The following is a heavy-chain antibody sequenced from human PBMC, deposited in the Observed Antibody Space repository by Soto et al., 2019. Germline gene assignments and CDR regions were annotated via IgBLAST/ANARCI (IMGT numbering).Heavy chain of an antibody. D-gene: IGHD2-21*01. CDR1: GYSFTGYW. CDR3: GRRLCSPAFDY. Sequence: PGESLKISCKASGYSFTGYWIHWVRQMPGKGLSWSGCRDPSDFYIHYFPSCHGHVTIPPDKSINNPYLQWTSLKAADTAMYYCGRRLCSPAFDYCGQGTMVAVYS. V-gene: IGHV5-10-1*01. CDR2: RDPSDFYI. J-gene: IGHJ4*02.